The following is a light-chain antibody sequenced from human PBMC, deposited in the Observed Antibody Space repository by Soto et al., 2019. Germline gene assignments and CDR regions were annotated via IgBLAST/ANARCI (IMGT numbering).Light chain of an antibody. CDR3: QQRSNWPPA. V-gene: IGKV3-11*01. CDR2: DAS. Sequence: EIVLTQSPATLSLSPGERATLSCRASQSVSSYLAWYQQKPGQAPRLLIYDASNRATRIQARYSGSGSGPDFTLTNSSLEPEDFAVYYCQQRSNWPPAFAQGTRLEI. J-gene: IGKJ5*01. CDR1: QSVSSY.